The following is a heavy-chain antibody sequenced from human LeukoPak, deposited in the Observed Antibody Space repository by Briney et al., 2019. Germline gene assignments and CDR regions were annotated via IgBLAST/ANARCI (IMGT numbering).Heavy chain of an antibody. J-gene: IGHJ4*02. CDR2: ISGSAITT. CDR1: GFSFSNYA. CDR3: ARSSSWSYFDY. V-gene: IGHV3-23*01. D-gene: IGHD6-13*01. Sequence: GGSLRLSCAASGFSFSNYAMSWVRQAPGKGLEWVSSISGSAITTYFADSVKGRFTISRDNSKNTLYLQMNSLRAEDTAVYYCARSSSWSYFDYWGQGTLVTVSS.